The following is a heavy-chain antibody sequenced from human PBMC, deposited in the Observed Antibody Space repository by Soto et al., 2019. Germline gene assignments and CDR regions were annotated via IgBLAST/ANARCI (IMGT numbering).Heavy chain of an antibody. CDR3: ARGRPYGMGV. CDR2: IDSDGSST. V-gene: IGHV3-74*01. Sequence: EVQLVESGGGLVQPGGSLRVSCAASGFTFGSYWMNWVRQAPGKGLVWVSRIDSDGSSTTYADSVKGRFTTSRDNAKNTLYLQMSSLRVEDTAVYYCARGRPYGMGVWGKGTTVTVSS. J-gene: IGHJ6*04. CDR1: GFTFGSYW.